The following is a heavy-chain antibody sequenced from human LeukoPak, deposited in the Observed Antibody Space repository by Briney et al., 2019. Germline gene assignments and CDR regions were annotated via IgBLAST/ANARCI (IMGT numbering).Heavy chain of an antibody. CDR1: GVSISSYY. V-gene: IGHV4-4*07. CDR2: IYTSGST. Sequence: TETLSLTCTVSGVSISSYYWSWIRQPAGKGLEWIGRIYTSGSTNYNPSLKSRVTMSVDTSKNQFSLKLSSVTAADTAVYYCARDSNYYDSSGYYYGGYYFDYWGQGTLVTVSS. CDR3: ARDSNYYDSSGYYYGGYYFDY. D-gene: IGHD3-22*01. J-gene: IGHJ4*02.